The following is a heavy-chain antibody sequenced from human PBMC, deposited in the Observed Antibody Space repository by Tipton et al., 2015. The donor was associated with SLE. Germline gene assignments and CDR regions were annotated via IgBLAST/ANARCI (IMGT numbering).Heavy chain of an antibody. CDR3: ARQGAVGGFDY. CDR2: IYYSGST. D-gene: IGHD6-19*01. CDR1: GGSFSGYY. V-gene: IGHV4-59*08. Sequence: TLSLTCAVYGGSFSGYYWSWIRQPPGKGLEWIGYIYYSGSTNYNPSLKSRVTISVDTSKNQFSLKLSSVTAADTAVYYCARQGAVGGFDYWGQGTLVTVSS. J-gene: IGHJ4*02.